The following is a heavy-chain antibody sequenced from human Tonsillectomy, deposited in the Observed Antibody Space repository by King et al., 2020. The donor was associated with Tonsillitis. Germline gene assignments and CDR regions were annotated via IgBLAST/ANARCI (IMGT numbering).Heavy chain of an antibody. CDR1: GGTFSRHA. V-gene: IGHV1-69*01. J-gene: IGHJ4*02. Sequence: QLVQSGAEVKKPGSSVKVSCKASGGTFSRHAVSWVRQAPGQGLEWMGAIIPIFGTRNYAQKFEGSVTITADESTSTVYMELSSLRSEDTAVYFCARLIPADRFTFDYWGQGTMVTVS. D-gene: IGHD3-16*02. CDR2: IIPIFGTR. CDR3: ARLIPADRFTFDY.